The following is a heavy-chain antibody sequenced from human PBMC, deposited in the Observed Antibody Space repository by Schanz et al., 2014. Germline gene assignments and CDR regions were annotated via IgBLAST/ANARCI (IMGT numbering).Heavy chain of an antibody. CDR1: GYTFTTYY. Sequence: QVQMVQSGAEVKKPGVSVKVSCKASGYTFTTYYMHWVRQAPGQGLEWMGIINPSGGSTSYAQKFQGRVTMTRDTSTSTAYLGLTRLRFEDTAVYYCARGSLAGYVALLMAANDYWGQGTLLTVSS. J-gene: IGHJ4*02. CDR3: ARGSLAGYVALLMAANDY. V-gene: IGHV1-46*01. D-gene: IGHD2-15*01. CDR2: INPSGGST.